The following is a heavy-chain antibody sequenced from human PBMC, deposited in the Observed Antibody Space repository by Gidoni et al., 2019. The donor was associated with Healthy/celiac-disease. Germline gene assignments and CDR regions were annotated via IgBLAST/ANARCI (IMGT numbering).Heavy chain of an antibody. D-gene: IGHD3-10*01. CDR3: ARHSSYYYGSGSYGVGEDYFDY. Sequence: QLPLQESGPVLVKPSETLSLTCTVSGGSIISSSYYWCWIRQPPGKGLEWIGSIYYSVCTYYKPSLKSRVTIYVDTSKNQVSLKLSSVTAADTAVYYCARHSSYYYGSGSYGVGEDYFDYWGQGTLVTVSS. J-gene: IGHJ4*02. CDR1: GGSIISSSYY. CDR2: IYYSVCT. V-gene: IGHV4-39*01.